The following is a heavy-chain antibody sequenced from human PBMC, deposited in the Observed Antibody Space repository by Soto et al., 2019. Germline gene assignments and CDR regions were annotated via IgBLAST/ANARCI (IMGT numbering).Heavy chain of an antibody. D-gene: IGHD6-13*01. CDR1: GFTFSDYY. J-gene: IGHJ4*02. CDR3: ASIAEAGTGRDY. V-gene: IGHV3-11*05. Sequence: QVQLVESGGGLVKPGGSLRLSCAASGFTFSDYYMSWIRQAPGKGLEWVSYISSSSSYTNYADSVKGRFTISRDNAKNSLYRKLNSLRAEDTAVYYCASIAEAGTGRDYWGQGNLVTVSS. CDR2: ISSSSSYT.